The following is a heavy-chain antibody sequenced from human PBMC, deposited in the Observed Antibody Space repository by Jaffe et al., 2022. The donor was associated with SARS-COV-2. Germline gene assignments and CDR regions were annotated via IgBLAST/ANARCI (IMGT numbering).Heavy chain of an antibody. CDR1: GFTFSDYY. CDR3: ARDRVSGSFLTGFGY. CDR2: ISTGGTAM. V-gene: IGHV3-11*01. J-gene: IGHJ4*02. D-gene: IGHD1-26*01. Sequence: QVQLVESGGGLVKPGGSLRLSCAASGFTFSDYYMSWIRQAPGKGLEWVSYISTGGTAMYYAESVKGRFTTSRDNAKNSLYLQMNSLRAEDTAVYYCARDRVSGSFLTGFGYWGQGTLVTAST.